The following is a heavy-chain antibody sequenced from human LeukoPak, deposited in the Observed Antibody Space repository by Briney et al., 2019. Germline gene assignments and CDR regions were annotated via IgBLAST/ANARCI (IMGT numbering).Heavy chain of an antibody. CDR3: ARHKSGIDWFDP. J-gene: IGHJ5*02. D-gene: IGHD1-14*01. Sequence: SETLSLTCAVYGGSSSGYYWSWIRQPPGQELEWIGEINHSGSTNYNPSLKSRVTISVDTSKKQFSLKLSSVTAADTAVYYCARHKSGIDWFDPWGQGTLVTVSS. CDR1: GGSSSGYY. CDR2: INHSGST. V-gene: IGHV4-34*01.